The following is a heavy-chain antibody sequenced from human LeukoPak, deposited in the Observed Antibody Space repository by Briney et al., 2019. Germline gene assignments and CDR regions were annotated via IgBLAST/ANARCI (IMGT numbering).Heavy chain of an antibody. Sequence: GSSVKVSCKASGGTFSSYAISWVRQAPGQGLEWMGGIIPIFGTANYAQKFQGRVTITADESTSTAYMELSSLRSEDTAVYYCARVPIGHCSSTSCYVYYYYMDVWGKGTTVTVSS. V-gene: IGHV1-69*01. CDR3: ARVPIGHCSSTSCYVYYYYMDV. CDR2: IIPIFGTA. J-gene: IGHJ6*03. D-gene: IGHD2-2*01. CDR1: GGTFSSYA.